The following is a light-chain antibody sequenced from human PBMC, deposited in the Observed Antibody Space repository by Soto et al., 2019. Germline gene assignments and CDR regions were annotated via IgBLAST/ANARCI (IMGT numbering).Light chain of an antibody. CDR2: AAS. J-gene: IGKJ1*01. V-gene: IGKV1-5*01. CDR1: QSISSW. Sequence: IPMTQSPSGLSASVGDRATIPCRASQSISSWLAWYQQKPGKAPKLLIYAASTLQSGVPSSYSGSGSGTEFTLTISNLQPDDFATYYCQQYESYSPWTFGQGTKVDI. CDR3: QQYESYSPWT.